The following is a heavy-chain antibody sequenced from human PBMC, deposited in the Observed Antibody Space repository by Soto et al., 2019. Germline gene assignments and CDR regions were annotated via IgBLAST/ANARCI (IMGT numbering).Heavy chain of an antibody. CDR3: ACIFSGGYGYGFYYYGMDV. J-gene: IGHJ6*02. CDR2: TYYSGST. CDR1: DGKIVDSGFR. Sequence: LVTLRVPWTVADGKIVDSGFRWVWIHQPPGKGLEWIGSTYYSGSTYYSPSLKSRVTISVDTSKNQLSLKLSSVTAADTAVYYCACIFSGGYGYGFYYYGMDVWGQGTTVTVSS. D-gene: IGHD5-18*01. V-gene: IGHV4-39*01.